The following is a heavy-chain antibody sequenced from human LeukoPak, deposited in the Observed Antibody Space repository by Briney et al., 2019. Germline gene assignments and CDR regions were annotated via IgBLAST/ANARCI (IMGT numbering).Heavy chain of an antibody. D-gene: IGHD3-3*01. CDR1: GYTFTSYG. CDR3: ARAGIRFLEWLPRIHYMDV. CDR2: ISAYNGNT. Sequence: ASVKVSRKASGYTFTSYGISWVRQAPGQGLEWMGWISAYNGNTNYAQKLQGRVTMTTDTSTSTACMELRSLRSDDTAVYYCARAGIRFLEWLPRIHYMDVWGKGTTVTVSS. J-gene: IGHJ6*03. V-gene: IGHV1-18*01.